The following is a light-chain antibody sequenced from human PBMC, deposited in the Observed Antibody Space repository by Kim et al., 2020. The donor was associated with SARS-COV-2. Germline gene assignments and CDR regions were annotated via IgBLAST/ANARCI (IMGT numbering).Light chain of an antibody. J-gene: IGKJ1*01. CDR1: QSVSSSY. CDR3: QQYSSSPT. V-gene: IGKV3-20*01. Sequence: EIVLTQSPGTLSLSPGERATLSCRASQSVSSSYLAWYQQKPGQAPRLLIYETSNRATGIPDRFSGSGSGTDFTLSISRLEPEDFAVYYCQQYSSSPTFGQGTKVDIK. CDR2: ETS.